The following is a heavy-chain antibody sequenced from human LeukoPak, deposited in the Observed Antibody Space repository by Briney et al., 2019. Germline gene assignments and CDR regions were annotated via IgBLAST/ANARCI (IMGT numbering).Heavy chain of an antibody. CDR3: EYVYCSGGSCPFDY. V-gene: IGHV1-69*02. CDR1: GCILSSYT. J-gene: IGHJ4*02. D-gene: IGHD2-15*01. Sequence: AVQVTFQSCGCILSSYTINELRPPPRQGVAWMGSINPNLGRTNYAESLQGRVTITGDKSTSTVYMEMSSLRSEDTAVYYCEYVYCSGGSCPFDYWGQGTLVTVSS. CDR2: INPNLGRT.